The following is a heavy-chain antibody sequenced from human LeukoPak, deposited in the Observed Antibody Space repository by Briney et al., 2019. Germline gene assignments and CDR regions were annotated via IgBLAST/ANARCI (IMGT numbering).Heavy chain of an antibody. V-gene: IGHV3-7*01. Sequence: PGGSLRLSCAASEFTFGKNWMTWVRQAPGKGLEWVATINRDGSEQYYVDSVKGRFTISRDNAKNSLYLQMNSLRAEDTAVYYCARVFPTVGTDYWGQGTLVTVSS. D-gene: IGHD1-1*01. J-gene: IGHJ4*02. CDR3: ARVFPTVGTDY. CDR2: INRDGSEQ. CDR1: EFTFGKNW.